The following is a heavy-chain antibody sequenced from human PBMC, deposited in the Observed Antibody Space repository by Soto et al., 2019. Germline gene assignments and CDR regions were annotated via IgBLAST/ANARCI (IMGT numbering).Heavy chain of an antibody. Sequence: PGGSLILSCAASGFTFSSYWMHWVHQAPGKGLVWVSRINSDGSSTSYADSVKGRFTISRDNAKNTLYLQMNSLRAEDTAVYYCERDWSTYYYGMDVWGQGTTVTV. CDR3: ERDWSTYYYGMDV. V-gene: IGHV3-74*01. D-gene: IGHD4-17*01. CDR1: GFTFSSYW. CDR2: INSDGSST. J-gene: IGHJ6*02.